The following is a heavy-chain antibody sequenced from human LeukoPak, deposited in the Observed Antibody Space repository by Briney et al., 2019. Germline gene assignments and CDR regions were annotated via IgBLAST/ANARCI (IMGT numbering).Heavy chain of an antibody. V-gene: IGHV3-23*01. CDR3: ARRLSGTFYYGMDV. J-gene: IGHJ6*02. D-gene: IGHD3-10*01. CDR1: GFTFSSYA. CDR2: ISGSGGST. Sequence: AGGSLRLSCAASGFTFSSYAMSWVRQAPGKGLEWVSAISGSGGSTYYADSVKGRFTISRDDAKNSLYLQMNSLRAEDTAVYYCARRLSGTFYYGMDVWGQGTTVTVSS.